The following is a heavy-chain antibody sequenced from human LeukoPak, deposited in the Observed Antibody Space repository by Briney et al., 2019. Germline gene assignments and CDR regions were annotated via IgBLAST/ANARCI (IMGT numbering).Heavy chain of an antibody. CDR3: ARRAARPPKYSSGCYGV. Sequence: SETLSLTCAVYGGSFGGYYWTWIRQPPGKGLEWIGEINHSGSTNYNPSLKSRVTISVDTSKNQFSLKLSSVTAADTAVYYCARRAARPPKYSSGCYGVWGQGTLVTVSS. D-gene: IGHD6-19*01. J-gene: IGHJ4*02. CDR2: INHSGST. CDR1: GGSFGGYY. V-gene: IGHV4-34*01.